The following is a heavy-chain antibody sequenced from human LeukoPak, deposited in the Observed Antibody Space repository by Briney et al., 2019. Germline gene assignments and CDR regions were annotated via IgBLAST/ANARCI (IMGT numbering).Heavy chain of an antibody. CDR2: INPNSGGT. CDR3: ARGHYYYGLHV. J-gene: IGHJ6*02. CDR1: GYTFTDYY. Sequence: ASVKVSCKASGYTFTDYYVHWVRQAPGQGLEWMGWINPNSGGTNCAQELQGRVTMTGDTSISTAYMELSRLRSDDTAVYYCARGHYYYGLHVWGQGTTVTVSS. V-gene: IGHV1-2*02.